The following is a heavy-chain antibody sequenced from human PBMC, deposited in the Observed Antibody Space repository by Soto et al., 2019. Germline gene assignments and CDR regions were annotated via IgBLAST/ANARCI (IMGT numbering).Heavy chain of an antibody. Sequence: SETLSLTCTVSGGSMRNVYWSWIRQSPGKRLEWLGFIFHSGNAKYNPSLKSRVTISIDTSKNQFSLSLGSVTAADTAIYFCARAHAPTLPFDYWGQGALVTVSS. CDR3: ARAHAPTLPFDY. J-gene: IGHJ4*01. V-gene: IGHV4-59*01. D-gene: IGHD2-15*01. CDR2: IFHSGNA. CDR1: GGSMRNVY.